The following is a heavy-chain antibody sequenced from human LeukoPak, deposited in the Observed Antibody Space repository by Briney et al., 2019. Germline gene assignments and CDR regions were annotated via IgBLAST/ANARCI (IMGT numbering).Heavy chain of an antibody. D-gene: IGHD2-8*02. CDR2: IAHHGSDK. J-gene: IGHJ4*02. CDR3: AKDGSWSCTD. V-gene: IGHV3-30*02. CDR1: GFTFISAA. Sequence: PGGSLRLSCAASGFTFISAAMHWVRQGPGKGLAWVAYIAHHGSDKYYADSVKGRFTISRDNSKRTLSLQSNSLGPDDTAVYYCAKDGSWSCTDWGQGTLVTVSS.